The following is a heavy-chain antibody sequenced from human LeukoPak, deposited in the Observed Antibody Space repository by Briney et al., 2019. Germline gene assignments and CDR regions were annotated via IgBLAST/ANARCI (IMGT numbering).Heavy chain of an antibody. Sequence: GGSLRLSCAASGFTFSNSDMIGVRQAPGKGLEWVSSILNSDGRTFYADSVEGRFTISSDNSKSTLYLQMNSLRAEDTAVYYCAKRPGYGFGFDLWGQGTAVTVSS. CDR3: AKRPGYGFGFDL. CDR2: ILNSDGRT. V-gene: IGHV3-23*01. CDR1: GFTFSNSD. D-gene: IGHD5-24*01. J-gene: IGHJ3*01.